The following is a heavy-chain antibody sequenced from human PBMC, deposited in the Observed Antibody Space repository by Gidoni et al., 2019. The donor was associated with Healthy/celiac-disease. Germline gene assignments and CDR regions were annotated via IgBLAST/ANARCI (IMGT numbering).Heavy chain of an antibody. CDR1: GGSISSYY. CDR2: IYYSGST. V-gene: IGHV4-59*08. D-gene: IGHD3-3*01. Sequence: QVQLQESGPGLVKPSETLSLTCPVPGGSISSYYWSWIRQPPGKGLEWIGYIYYSGSTNYNPSLKSRVTISVDTSKNQFSLKLSSVTAADTAVYYCATVLTTNYYYYMDVWGKGTTVTVSS. CDR3: ATVLTTNYYYYMDV. J-gene: IGHJ6*03.